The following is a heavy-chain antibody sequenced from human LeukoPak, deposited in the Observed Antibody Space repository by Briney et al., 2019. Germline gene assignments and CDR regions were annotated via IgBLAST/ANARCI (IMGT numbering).Heavy chain of an antibody. CDR2: ISWNSGSI. D-gene: IGHD3-10*01. J-gene: IGHJ5*02. CDR3: AKDMKGYGSGSYMP. V-gene: IGHV3-9*01. Sequence: GGSLRLSCAASGFTFDDYAMHWVRQAPGKGLEWVSGISWNSGSIGYADSVKGRFTISRDNAKNSLYLQMNSLRAEDTALYYCAKDMKGYGSGSYMPWGQGTLVTVSS. CDR1: GFTFDDYA.